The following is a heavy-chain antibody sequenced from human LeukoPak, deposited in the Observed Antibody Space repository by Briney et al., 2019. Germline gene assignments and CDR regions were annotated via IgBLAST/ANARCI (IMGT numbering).Heavy chain of an antibody. CDR3: TRDRTTTVVTCD. D-gene: IGHD4-23*01. V-gene: IGHV3-49*03. Sequence: GGSLRLSCTASGFTFGDYAMSWFRQAPGKGLERVGFIRSKAYGGTTEYAASVKSRFTISRDDSKSIAYLQMNSLKTEDTAVYYCTRDRTTTVVTCDWGQGTLVTVSS. CDR2: IRSKAYGGTT. CDR1: GFTFGDYA. J-gene: IGHJ4*02.